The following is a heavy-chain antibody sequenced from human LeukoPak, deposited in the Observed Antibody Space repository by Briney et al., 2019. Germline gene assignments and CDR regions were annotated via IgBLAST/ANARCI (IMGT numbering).Heavy chain of an antibody. CDR2: IKQDGSEK. V-gene: IGHV3-7*05. J-gene: IGHJ4*02. CDR1: GFTFSNYW. Sequence: PGGSLTLSCAASGFTFSNYWMSWVRQAPGKGLEWVANIKQDGSEKYYVDSVKGRFTISRDNAKKSLYLQMSSLRAEDTAVYYCARDPGGYSYGYYFDNWGQGTTVTVSS. D-gene: IGHD5-18*01. CDR3: ARDPGGYSYGYYFDN.